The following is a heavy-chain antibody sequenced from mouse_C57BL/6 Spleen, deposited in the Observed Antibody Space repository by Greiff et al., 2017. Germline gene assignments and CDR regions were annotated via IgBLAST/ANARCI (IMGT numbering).Heavy chain of an antibody. D-gene: IGHD1-1*01. V-gene: IGHV5-4*01. CDR3: ARYHGSSYVFDY. Sequence: EVQRVESGGGLVKPGGSLKLSCAASGFTFSSYAMSWVRQTPEKRLAWVATISDGGSYTYYPDNVEGRFTISRDNAKNNLYLQMSHLKSEDTAMYYSARYHGSSYVFDYWGQGTTLTVSS. CDR1: GFTFSSYA. CDR2: ISDGGSYT. J-gene: IGHJ2*01.